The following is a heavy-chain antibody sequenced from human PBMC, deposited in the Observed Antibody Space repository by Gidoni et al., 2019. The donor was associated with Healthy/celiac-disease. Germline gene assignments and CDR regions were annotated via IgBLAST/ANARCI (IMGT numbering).Heavy chain of an antibody. J-gene: IGHJ3*02. CDR2: ISYDGSNK. Sequence: QVQLVESGGGVVQPGRSLRLSGAASGFTFSSYAMHWVRQAPGKGLEWVAVISYDGSNKYYADSVKGRFTISRDNSKNTLYLQMNSLRAEDTAVYYCARWADYGDAFDIWGQGTMVTVSS. CDR1: GFTFSSYA. CDR3: ARWADYGDAFDI. D-gene: IGHD4-17*01. V-gene: IGHV3-30-3*01.